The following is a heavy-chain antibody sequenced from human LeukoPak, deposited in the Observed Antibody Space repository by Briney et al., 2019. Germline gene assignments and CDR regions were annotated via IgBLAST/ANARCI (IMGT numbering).Heavy chain of an antibody. CDR3: ARSRAGFTVIYFGY. CDR2: IHYSGST. Sequence: SETLSLTCTVSGGSISSGDYYWSWIRQHPGKGLEWIGYIHYSGSTHYNLSLKSRVIISVDTSKNQFSLKLRSVAAADTAVYYCARSRAGFTVIYFGYWGQGTLVTVSS. J-gene: IGHJ4*02. CDR1: GGSISSGDYY. D-gene: IGHD4-17*01. V-gene: IGHV4-31*03.